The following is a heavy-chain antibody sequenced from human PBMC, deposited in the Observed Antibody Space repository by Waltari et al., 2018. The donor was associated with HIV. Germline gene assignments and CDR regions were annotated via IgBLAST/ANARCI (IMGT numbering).Heavy chain of an antibody. Sequence: QVQLQESGPGLVKPSETLSLTCTVPDGSVGSGSHSWSWIRQPPGKGLEWIGYIYYSGRTNYNPSLKSRVTISVDTSKNQFSLKLSSVTAADTAVYYCARKYDSDAFDIWGQGTMVTVSS. D-gene: IGHD3-16*01. CDR3: ARKYDSDAFDI. CDR1: DGSVGSGSHS. CDR2: IYYSGRT. J-gene: IGHJ3*02. V-gene: IGHV4-61*01.